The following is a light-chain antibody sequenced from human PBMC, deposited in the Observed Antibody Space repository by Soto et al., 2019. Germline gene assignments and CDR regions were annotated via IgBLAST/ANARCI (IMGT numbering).Light chain of an antibody. V-gene: IGKV1-27*01. Sequence: DIQMTQSPASLSASAGDRVTITCRASQGVSNYLAWYQQKPGKVPKLLIYAASTLQSAVLSRCSGSGCGTEFTLTITRLHPEDVASYCYQKYSSVITFGQGTRLEIK. CDR2: AAS. CDR1: QGVSNY. J-gene: IGKJ5*01. CDR3: QKYSSVIT.